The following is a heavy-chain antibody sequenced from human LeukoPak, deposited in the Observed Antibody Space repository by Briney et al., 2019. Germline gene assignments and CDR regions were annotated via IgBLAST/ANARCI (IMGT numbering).Heavy chain of an antibody. CDR3: ARNLGAVVTPGWAYDI. Sequence: PSQTLSLTCTVSGDSISSAFYYWSCIRQHPGKGLEWIGYIYHSGTTYYNPSLKTRVTMSLDTSRNQFSLKVYSVTAADTDVYYCARNLGAVVTPGWAYDIWGQGTMVTVSS. V-gene: IGHV4-31*03. D-gene: IGHD4-23*01. CDR1: GDSISSAFYY. J-gene: IGHJ3*02. CDR2: IYHSGTT.